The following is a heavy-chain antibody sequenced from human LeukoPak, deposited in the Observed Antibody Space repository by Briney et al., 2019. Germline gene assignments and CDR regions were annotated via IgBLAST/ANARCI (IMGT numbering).Heavy chain of an antibody. CDR1: GFTFDDYA. V-gene: IGHV3-9*01. CDR2: ISWNSGSI. Sequence: GRSLRLSCAASGFTFDDYAMHWVRQAPGKGLEWVSGISWNSGSIGYADSVKGRFTISRDNAKNSLYLQMNSLRAEDTALYYCAKDTDYYDSSGLGWGQGTLVTVSS. D-gene: IGHD3-22*01. CDR3: AKDTDYYDSSGLG. J-gene: IGHJ4*02.